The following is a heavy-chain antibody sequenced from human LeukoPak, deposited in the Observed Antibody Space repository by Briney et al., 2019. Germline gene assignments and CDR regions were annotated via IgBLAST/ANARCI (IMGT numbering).Heavy chain of an antibody. CDR2: INHSGST. J-gene: IGHJ6*02. CDR1: GGSFSGYY. V-gene: IGHV4-34*01. Sequence: PSETLSLTCAVYGGSFSGYYWSWIRQPPGKGLEWIGEINHSGSTNYNPSLKSRVTISVDTSKNQFSLKLSSVTAADTAVYYCARHDCSGGSCYSYYYYGMDVWGQGTTVTVSS. D-gene: IGHD2-15*01. CDR3: ARHDCSGGSCYSYYYYGMDV.